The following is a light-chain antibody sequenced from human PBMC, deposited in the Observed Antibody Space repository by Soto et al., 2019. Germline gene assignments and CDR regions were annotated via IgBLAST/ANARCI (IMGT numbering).Light chain of an antibody. CDR2: EVT. J-gene: IGLJ1*01. CDR1: SVDVGAYDF. CDR3: TSYTTNGTPYV. V-gene: IGLV2-14*01. Sequence: QSALTQPHSVSGSPGQSVTISCTGTSVDVGAYDFVSWYQQHPGKAPKLLIYEVTNRPSGVSNRFSGSKSGNTASLTISGLQAEDEADYYCTSYTTNGTPYVFGTGTKVTVL.